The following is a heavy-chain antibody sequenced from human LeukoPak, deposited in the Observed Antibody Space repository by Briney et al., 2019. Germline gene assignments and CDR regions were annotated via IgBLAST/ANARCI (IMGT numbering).Heavy chain of an antibody. CDR1: GYTFTSYG. CDR2: ISAYNGNT. Sequence: ASVKVSCKASGYTFTSYGISWVRQAPGQGLEWKGWISAYNGNTNYAQKLQGRVTMTTDTSTSTAYMELRSLRSDDTAVYYCARTDHYDYAPDAFDIWGQGTMVTVSS. V-gene: IGHV1-18*01. J-gene: IGHJ3*02. CDR3: ARTDHYDYAPDAFDI. D-gene: IGHD3-16*01.